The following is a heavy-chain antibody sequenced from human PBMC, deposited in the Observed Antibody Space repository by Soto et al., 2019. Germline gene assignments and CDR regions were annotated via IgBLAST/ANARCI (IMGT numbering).Heavy chain of an antibody. J-gene: IGHJ4*02. CDR2: INHSGST. CDR3: ARDYGAYPYDY. CDR1: GGSFSGYY. Sequence: SETLSLTCAVYGGSFSGYYWSWIRQPPGKGLEWIGEINHSGSTNYNPSLKSRATISVDTSKNQFSLKLSSVTAADTAVYYCARDYGAYPYDYWGPGTLVTLSS. D-gene: IGHD4-17*01. V-gene: IGHV4-34*01.